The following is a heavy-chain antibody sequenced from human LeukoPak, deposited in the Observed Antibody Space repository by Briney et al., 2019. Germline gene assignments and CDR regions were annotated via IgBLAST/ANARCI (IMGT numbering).Heavy chain of an antibody. D-gene: IGHD2-2*01. CDR3: ARPYCSSTSCTKSSGY. J-gene: IGHJ4*02. CDR1: GYSFTSFW. Sequence: GESLKISCKGSGYSFTSFWIGWVRQMPGKGLEWMGIIYPGDSDTRYSKSFQGQVTISADKSISTAYLQWSSLKASDTAMYYCARPYCSSTSCTKSSGYWGQGTLVTVSS. V-gene: IGHV5-51*01. CDR2: IYPGDSDT.